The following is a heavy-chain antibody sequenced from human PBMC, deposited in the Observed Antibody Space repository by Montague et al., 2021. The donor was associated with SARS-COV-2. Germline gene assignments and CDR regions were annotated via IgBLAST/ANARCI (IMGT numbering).Heavy chain of an antibody. V-gene: IGHV2-70*11. Sequence: PALVKPTQTLTLTCTFSGFSLSTSGMCVSWIRQPPGKALEWLARIDWDDDKYYSTSLKTRLTISKDTSKNRVVLTMTNMDPVDTATYYCARRTYDILTGYDYGIDVWGQGTTVTVSS. CDR3: ARRTYDILTGYDYGIDV. CDR2: IDWDDDK. CDR1: GFSLSTSGMC. D-gene: IGHD3-9*01. J-gene: IGHJ6*02.